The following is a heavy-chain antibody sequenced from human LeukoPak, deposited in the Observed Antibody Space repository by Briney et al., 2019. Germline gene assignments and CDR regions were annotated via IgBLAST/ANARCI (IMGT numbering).Heavy chain of an antibody. CDR2: INHSGST. CDR1: GGSFSGYY. D-gene: IGHD4-17*01. V-gene: IGHV4-34*01. J-gene: IGHJ4*02. CDR3: ARGPTVTTTKLDY. Sequence: SETLSLTCAVYGGSFSGYYWSWIRQPPGKGLEWIGEINHSGSTNYNPSLKSRVTISVDTSKNQFSLKLSPVTAADTAVYYCARGPTVTTTKLDYWGQGTLVTVSS.